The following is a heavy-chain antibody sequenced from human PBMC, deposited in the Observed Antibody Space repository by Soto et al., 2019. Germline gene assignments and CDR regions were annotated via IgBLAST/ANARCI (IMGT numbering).Heavy chain of an antibody. CDR3: ARTCGGDCYSDAFDI. J-gene: IGHJ3*02. D-gene: IGHD2-21*01. V-gene: IGHV1-69*02. CDR2: IIPILGIA. Sequence: ASVKVSCKASGGTFSSYTISLVRQAPGQGLEWMGRIIPILGIANYAQKFQGRVTITADKSTSTAYMELSSLRSEDTAVYYCARTCGGDCYSDAFDIWGQGTMVTVSS. CDR1: GGTFSSYT.